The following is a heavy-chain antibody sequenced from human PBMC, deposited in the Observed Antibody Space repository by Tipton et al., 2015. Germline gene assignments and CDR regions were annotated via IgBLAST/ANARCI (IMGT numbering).Heavy chain of an antibody. V-gene: IGHV4-39*01. CDR3: VTPGPSTIFGVVMLFDH. CDR2: IYYSGTT. D-gene: IGHD3-3*01. CDR1: GGSISSSTYY. J-gene: IGHJ4*02. Sequence: TLSLTCTVSGGSISSSTYYWGWIRQPPGKGLEWVGSIYYSGTTYYNPSLKSRVTISVDMSKNQFSLKLSSVTAADTAVYYCVTPGPSTIFGVVMLFDHWGQGTLVTVSS.